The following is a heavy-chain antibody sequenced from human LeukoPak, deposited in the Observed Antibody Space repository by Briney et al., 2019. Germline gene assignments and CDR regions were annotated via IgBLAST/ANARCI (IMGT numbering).Heavy chain of an antibody. V-gene: IGHV1-3*01. CDR2: INAGNGNT. D-gene: IGHD3-10*01. J-gene: IGHJ4*02. CDR1: GYTFTNYA. CDR3: ARGSYFYGSGSFMGSDY. Sequence: ASVKVSCKASGYTFTNYAVHWVRQAPGQRLEWMGWINAGNGNTEYSQNFQDRVTITRDTSATTAYMELSSLRSEDTAVYYCARGSYFYGSGSFMGSDYWGQGTLITVSS.